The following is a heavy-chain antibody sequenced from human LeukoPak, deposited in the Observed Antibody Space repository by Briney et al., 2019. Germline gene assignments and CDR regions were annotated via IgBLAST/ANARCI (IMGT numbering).Heavy chain of an antibody. CDR1: GFSFSSYA. D-gene: IGHD3-9*01. Sequence: GGSLRLSCAASGFSFSSYAMSWVRQAPGKGLEWVSAISGSGGSTYYADSVKGRFTISRDNSKNTLYLQMNSLRAEDTAVYYCAKDLVLRYFDWLLGYYFDYWGQGALVTVSS. J-gene: IGHJ4*02. V-gene: IGHV3-23*01. CDR3: AKDLVLRYFDWLLGYYFDY. CDR2: ISGSGGST.